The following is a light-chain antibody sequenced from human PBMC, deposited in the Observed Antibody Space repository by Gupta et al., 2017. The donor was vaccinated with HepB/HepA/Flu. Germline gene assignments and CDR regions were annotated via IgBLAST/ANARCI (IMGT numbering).Light chain of an antibody. Sequence: QSALTQPASVSGSPGQSITISCTGTSSDVGRYNHVSWYQQHPGKAPKVMIYEVNERPSGISNRFSGSKSGNTASLTISGLQADDEADYYCCSYAGISGYVFGSGTKVTVL. CDR2: EVN. J-gene: IGLJ1*01. V-gene: IGLV2-23*02. CDR1: SSDVGRYNH. CDR3: CSYAGISGYV.